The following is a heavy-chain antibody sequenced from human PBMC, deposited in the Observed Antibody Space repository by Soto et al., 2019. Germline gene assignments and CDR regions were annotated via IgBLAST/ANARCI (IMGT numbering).Heavy chain of an antibody. CDR3: ATDYYGSGNSTQPYLYYYYGMDV. CDR2: ISAYNGNT. J-gene: IGHJ6*02. Sequence: ASVKVSCKASGYTFTSYGISWVRQAPGQGLEWMGWISAYNGNTNYAQKLQGRVTMTTDTSTSTAYMELRSLRSDDTAVYYCATDYYGSGNSTQPYLYYYYGMDVWGQGTTVTVSS. D-gene: IGHD3-10*01. CDR1: GYTFTSYG. V-gene: IGHV1-18*01.